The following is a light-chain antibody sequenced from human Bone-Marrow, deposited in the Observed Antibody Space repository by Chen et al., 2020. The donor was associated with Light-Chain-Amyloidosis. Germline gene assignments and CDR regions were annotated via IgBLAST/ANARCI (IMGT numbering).Light chain of an antibody. CDR2: RDT. CDR1: ELPTKY. V-gene: IGLV3-25*03. CDR3: QSADSSGTYEVI. J-gene: IGLJ2*01. Sequence: SYVLTQPPSVSASPGQTARTPSSGDELPTKYPYWYQQKPGPAPVLVLHRDTERPSGISERFSGSSSGTTATLTISVVQAEDEADYHCQSADSSGTYEVIFGGGTKLTVL.